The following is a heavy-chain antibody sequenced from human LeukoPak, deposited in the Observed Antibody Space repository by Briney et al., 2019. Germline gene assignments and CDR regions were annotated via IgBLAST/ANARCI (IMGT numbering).Heavy chain of an antibody. J-gene: IGHJ4*02. CDR3: ARDQSPGSGNPRALDY. D-gene: IGHD3-10*01. CDR1: GYTFTSYG. Sequence: ASVKVSCKASGYTFTSYGISWVRQAPGQGLEWMGWISAYNGNTNYAQKLQGRVTMTTDTSTSTAYMELRSLRSDDTAVYYCARDQSPGSGNPRALDYWGQGTLVTVSS. CDR2: ISAYNGNT. V-gene: IGHV1-18*01.